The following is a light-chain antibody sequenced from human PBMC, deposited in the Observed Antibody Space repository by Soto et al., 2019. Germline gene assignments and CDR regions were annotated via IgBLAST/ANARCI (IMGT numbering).Light chain of an antibody. J-gene: IGKJ1*01. CDR3: HQRQCTHRT. V-gene: IGKV1-39*01. CDR1: QSISSY. CDR2: AAS. Sequence: DLQMTQSPSSLSASVGDRVTITCRASQSISSYLNWYQQKPGKAPKLLIYAASSLQSGVPSRFPGRGPGTSFTPTIITLQHQEFASYYSHQRQCTHRTFGQGTNVPIK.